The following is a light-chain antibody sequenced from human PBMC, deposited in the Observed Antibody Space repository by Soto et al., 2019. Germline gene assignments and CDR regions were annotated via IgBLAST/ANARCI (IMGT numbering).Light chain of an antibody. J-gene: IGKJ1*01. Sequence: DIQLTQSPSFLSPSIGESVTITGRASQSTSSYLAWYQPKPGKAPKLLIYQASSLENGVPSRFSGSGSGTEFSLTIRSLQPDDFATYYCQQYSSHSTFGQGTKVDIK. CDR3: QQYSSHST. CDR1: QSTSSY. V-gene: IGKV1-5*03. CDR2: QAS.